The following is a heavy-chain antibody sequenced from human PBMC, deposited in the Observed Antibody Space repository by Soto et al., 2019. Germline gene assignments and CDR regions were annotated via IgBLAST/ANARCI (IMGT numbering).Heavy chain of an antibody. CDR2: INPNSGGT. Sequence: QVQLVQSGAEVKKPGASVKVSCKASGYTFTGYYMHWVRQAPGQGLEWMGWINPNSGGTNYAQKFQGRVTMTRDTSISTAYMELSRLRSDDTAVYYCARSAPLAARGIGNFDYWGQGTLVTVSS. V-gene: IGHV1-2*02. CDR3: ARSAPLAARGIGNFDY. D-gene: IGHD6-6*01. J-gene: IGHJ4*02. CDR1: GYTFTGYY.